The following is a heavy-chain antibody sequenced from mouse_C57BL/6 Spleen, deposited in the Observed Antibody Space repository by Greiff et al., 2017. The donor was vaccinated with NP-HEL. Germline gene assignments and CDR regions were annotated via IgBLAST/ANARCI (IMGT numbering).Heavy chain of an antibody. CDR2: ISYDGSN. D-gene: IGHD4-1*01. Sequence: EVQLKESGPGLVKPSQSLSLTCSVTGYSITSGYYWNWIRQFPGNKLEWMGYISYDGSNNYNPSLKNRISITRDTSKNQFFLKLNSVTTEDTATYYCARTGTGYAMDYWGQGTSVTVSS. CDR1: GYSITSGYY. V-gene: IGHV3-6*01. J-gene: IGHJ4*01. CDR3: ARTGTGYAMDY.